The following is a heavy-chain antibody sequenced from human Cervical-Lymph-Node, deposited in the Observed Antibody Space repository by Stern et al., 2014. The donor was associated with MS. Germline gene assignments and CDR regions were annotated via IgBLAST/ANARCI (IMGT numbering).Heavy chain of an antibody. CDR2: ISGRDGTI. CDR1: GFTFSDYY. D-gene: IGHD3-10*01. V-gene: IGHV3-11*01. J-gene: IGHJ4*02. Sequence: VQLLESGGGLVKPGGSLRLSCAASGFTFSDYYMNWIRQAPGKGLEWVSYISGRDGTIFYADSVKDRFTISRDNAKKSLYLQMNSLRAEDTAVYYCARAGGSKDDFWGQGTLVTVSS. CDR3: ARAGGSKDDF.